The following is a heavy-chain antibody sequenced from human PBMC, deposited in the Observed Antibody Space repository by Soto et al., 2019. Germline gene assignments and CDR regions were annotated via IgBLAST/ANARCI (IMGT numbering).Heavy chain of an antibody. D-gene: IGHD3-22*01. V-gene: IGHV3-21*01. CDR2: ISSSSSYI. CDR3: AREAGKDYYDSSREYYYGMDV. J-gene: IGHJ6*02. CDR1: GFTFSSYS. Sequence: GVLRLSCAASGFTFSSYSMNWVRQAPGKGLEWVSSISSSSSYIYYADSVKGRFTISRDNAKNSLYLQMNSLRAEDTAVYYCAREAGKDYYDSSREYYYGMDVWGQGTTVTVSS.